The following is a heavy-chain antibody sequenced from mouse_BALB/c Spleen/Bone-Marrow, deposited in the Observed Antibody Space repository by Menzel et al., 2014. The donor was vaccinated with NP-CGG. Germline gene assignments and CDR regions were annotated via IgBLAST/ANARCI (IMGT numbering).Heavy chain of an antibody. CDR3: ARKGTMNAHYYAMVY. Sequence: EVQLVESGGGLVQPRGSRKLSCAASGFTFSSFGMHWVRQAPEKGLEWVAYISNGRSTIYYADTVQGRFPISRANPKNTLYLQMTRLRTEDTAKYDCARKGTMNAHYYAMVYCGQGTSVTVSA. J-gene: IGHJ4*01. CDR1: GFTFSSFG. V-gene: IGHV5-17*02. CDR2: ISNGRSTI. D-gene: IGHD2-4*01.